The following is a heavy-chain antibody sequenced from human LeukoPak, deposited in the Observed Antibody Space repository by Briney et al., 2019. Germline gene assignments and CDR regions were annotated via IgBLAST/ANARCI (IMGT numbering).Heavy chain of an antibody. D-gene: IGHD1-14*01. Sequence: GGSLRVSCAASGFTLSTYEMNWVRQAPGKGLEWVSYISISGGAKYYADSVEGRFTISRDNAKNSLYLQMSSLRVEDTAVYYCSRDGPGDYWGQGTLVTVSS. CDR3: SRDGPGDY. CDR2: ISISGGAK. J-gene: IGHJ4*02. V-gene: IGHV3-48*03. CDR1: GFTLSTYE.